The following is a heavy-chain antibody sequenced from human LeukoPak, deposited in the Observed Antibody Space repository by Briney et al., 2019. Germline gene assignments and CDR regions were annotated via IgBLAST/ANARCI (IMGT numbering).Heavy chain of an antibody. V-gene: IGHV3-30*02. J-gene: IGHJ4*02. CDR1: GFTFSSYG. D-gene: IGHD3-10*01. Sequence: GGSLRLSCAASGFTFSSYGMHWVRQAPGKGLEWVAFIRYDGSNKYYADSVKGRFTISRDNSKNTLYLQMNSLRAEDTAVYYCAKDRGLYYGSGSYYHYWGQGTLVTVSS. CDR2: IRYDGSNK. CDR3: AKDRGLYYGSGSYYHY.